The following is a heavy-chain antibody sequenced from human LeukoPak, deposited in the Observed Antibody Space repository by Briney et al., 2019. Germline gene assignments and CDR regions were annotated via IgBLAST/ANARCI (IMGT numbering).Heavy chain of an antibody. D-gene: IGHD1-14*01. V-gene: IGHV5-51*01. J-gene: IGHJ4*02. Sequence: GESLKISCKGSGYYFSSYWIGWVRQMPGKGLEWMGIIYPDDSDTRYSPSFRGQVTISADKSISTAYLQWSSLKASDTAMYYCARNFERQIGTSGNFDYWGQGTLVTVSS. CDR2: IYPDDSDT. CDR1: GYYFSSYW. CDR3: ARNFERQIGTSGNFDY.